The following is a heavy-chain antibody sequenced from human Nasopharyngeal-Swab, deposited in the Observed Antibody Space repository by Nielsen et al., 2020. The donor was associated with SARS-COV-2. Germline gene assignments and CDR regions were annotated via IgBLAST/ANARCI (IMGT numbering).Heavy chain of an antibody. V-gene: IGHV4-34*01. D-gene: IGHD3-10*01. CDR2: INHSGST. Sequence: SETLSLTYAVYGGSFSGYYWSWIRQPPGKGLEWIGEINHSGSTNYNPSLKSRVTISADTSKNQFSLKLSSVTAADTAVYYCARDPRSGVFDYWGQGTLVTVSS. CDR1: GGSFSGYY. J-gene: IGHJ4*02. CDR3: ARDPRSGVFDY.